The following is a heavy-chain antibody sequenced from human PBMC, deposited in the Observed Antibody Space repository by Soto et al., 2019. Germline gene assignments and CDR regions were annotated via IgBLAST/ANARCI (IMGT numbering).Heavy chain of an antibody. CDR3: ASARWDY. CDR1: RGSLNPKY. Sequence: ESRSRICARSRGSLNPKYWTWIRQPPGKGLEWVGEINHSGNTNYNPSLKSRVTISADTSKNQFSLKLSSVTAADTAIYYCASARWDYWGRGTLVTVSS. CDR2: INHSGNT. J-gene: IGHJ4*02. V-gene: IGHV4-34*01.